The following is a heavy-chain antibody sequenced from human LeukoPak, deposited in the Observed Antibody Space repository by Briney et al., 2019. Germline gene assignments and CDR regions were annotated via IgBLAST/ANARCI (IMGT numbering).Heavy chain of an antibody. D-gene: IGHD5-12*01. CDR3: ARGGSGYGPFDY. J-gene: IGHJ4*02. V-gene: IGHV3-21*01. CDR1: GFTFSAYG. Sequence: GGTLRLSCAASGFTFSAYGMTWVRQAPGKGLEWVSHISDRGDNTYYADSVKGRFTISRDNAKNSLYLQMNSLRAEDTAVYYCARGGSGYGPFDYWGQGTLVTVSS. CDR2: ISDRGDNT.